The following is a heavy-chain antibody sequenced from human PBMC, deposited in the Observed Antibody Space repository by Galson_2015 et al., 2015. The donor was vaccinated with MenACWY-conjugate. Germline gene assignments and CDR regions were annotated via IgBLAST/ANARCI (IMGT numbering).Heavy chain of an antibody. CDR2: IGNSGGST. D-gene: IGHD5-18*01. CDR1: GFPFNNYA. V-gene: IGHV3-23*01. Sequence: SLRLSCAASGFPFNNYAMNWVRQVPGKGLEWVSVIGNSGGSTSYADSVKGRFTISRDNSKNTLYLQMNSLRAEDTAVYYCARSPGGYSSGGQIDSWGQGSLVTVSS. J-gene: IGHJ4*02. CDR3: ARSPGGYSSGGQIDS.